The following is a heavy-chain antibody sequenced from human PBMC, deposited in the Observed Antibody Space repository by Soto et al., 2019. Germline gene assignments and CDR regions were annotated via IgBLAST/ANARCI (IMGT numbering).Heavy chain of an antibody. V-gene: IGHV1-18*04. Sequence: ASVKVSCKASGYTFTSYGISWVRQAPGQGLEWMGWISAYNGNTNYAHKLQGRVTMTTDTATRTAYMELRSLRSDDTAVYYCARDPEVLYCSCVSCNWFDPWGQGALVTVSS. CDR1: GYTFTSYG. CDR2: ISAYNGNT. D-gene: IGHD2-15*01. CDR3: ARDPEVLYCSCVSCNWFDP. J-gene: IGHJ5*02.